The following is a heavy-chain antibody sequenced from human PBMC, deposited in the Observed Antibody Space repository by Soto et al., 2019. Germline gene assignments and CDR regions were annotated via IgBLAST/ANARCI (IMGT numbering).Heavy chain of an antibody. D-gene: IGHD6-13*01. V-gene: IGHV1-46*01. CDR1: GYTFTSNW. CDR3: ARDHSISSSGAWWLDP. CDR2: INPSGGST. J-gene: IGHJ5*02. Sequence: GASVKVSCKASGYTFTSNWIHWVRRAPGQGREWMGIINPSGGSTYYAQKFQGRVTLTRDTSTSTVYMELTSLTSEDTAVYYCARDHSISSSGAWWLDPWGQGTLVTVS.